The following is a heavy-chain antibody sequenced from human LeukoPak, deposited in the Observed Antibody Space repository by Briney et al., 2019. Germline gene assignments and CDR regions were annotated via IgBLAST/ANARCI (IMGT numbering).Heavy chain of an antibody. CDR2: INPSGGST. D-gene: IGHD3-10*01. CDR3: ARDLRFGEWKVQV. V-gene: IGHV1-46*01. CDR1: GYTXTSYY. J-gene: IGHJ3*01. Sequence: ASVKVSCKASGYTXTSYYMHLVRQAPGQGLEWMGIINPSGGSTSYAQKFQGRVTMTRDTSTSTVYMELSSLRSEDTAVYYCARDLRFGEWKVQVWGQGTMVTVSS.